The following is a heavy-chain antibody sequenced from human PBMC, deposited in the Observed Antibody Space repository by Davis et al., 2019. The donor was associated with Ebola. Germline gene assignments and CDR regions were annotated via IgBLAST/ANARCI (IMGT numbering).Heavy chain of an antibody. Sequence: GGSLRLSCAASGFTVSSNYMSWVRQAPGKGLEWVSVIYSGGSTYYADSVKGRFTISRHNSKNTLYLQMNSLRAGDTAVYYCARGIVATIPDYWGQGTLVTVSS. CDR2: IYSGGST. D-gene: IGHD5-12*01. J-gene: IGHJ4*02. CDR3: ARGIVATIPDY. V-gene: IGHV3-53*04. CDR1: GFTVSSNY.